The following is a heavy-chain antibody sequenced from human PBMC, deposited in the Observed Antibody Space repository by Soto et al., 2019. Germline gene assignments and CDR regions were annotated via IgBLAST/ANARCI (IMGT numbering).Heavy chain of an antibody. CDR1: GFTFSTNE. J-gene: IGHJ5*02. V-gene: IGHV3-48*03. D-gene: IGHD6-19*01. CDR3: ATRSGCFAH. Sequence: EVQLVESGGGLVQPGGSLRLSCAASGFTFSTNEMDWVRQAPGKGLQWGSYISSSADSIHYADSVKGRFTVSRDNAKNSLYLQMNSLRVEDTAIYYCATRSGCFAHWGQGTLVTVSS. CDR2: ISSSADSI.